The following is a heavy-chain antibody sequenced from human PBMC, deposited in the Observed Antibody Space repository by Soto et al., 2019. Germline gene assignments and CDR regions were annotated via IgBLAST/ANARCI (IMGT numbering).Heavy chain of an antibody. J-gene: IGHJ6*03. Sequence: GGSLRLSCAASGFTFDDYAMHWVRQAPGKGLEWVSGISWNSGSIGYADSVKGRFTISRDNAKNSLYLQMNSLRAEDTALYYCAKDHLNMPDIGDYYMDVWGKGTTVTVSS. V-gene: IGHV3-9*01. CDR3: AKDHLNMPDIGDYYMDV. CDR2: ISWNSGSI. CDR1: GFTFDDYA. D-gene: IGHD2-15*01.